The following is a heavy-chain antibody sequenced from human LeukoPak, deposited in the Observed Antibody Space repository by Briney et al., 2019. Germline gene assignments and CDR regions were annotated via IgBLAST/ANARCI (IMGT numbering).Heavy chain of an antibody. CDR3: AKDHRTNVYVLFDY. D-gene: IGHD2-8*01. Sequence: GGSLRLSCAASGFNFRSHAMSWVRQAPGKGLEWVSVISNGGAGTYYADSVKGRFTISRDNSKRTLYLQMSSLRAEDTAVYYCAKDHRTNVYVLFDYWGQGTLVTVSS. CDR1: GFNFRSHA. V-gene: IGHV3-23*01. CDR2: ISNGGAGT. J-gene: IGHJ4*02.